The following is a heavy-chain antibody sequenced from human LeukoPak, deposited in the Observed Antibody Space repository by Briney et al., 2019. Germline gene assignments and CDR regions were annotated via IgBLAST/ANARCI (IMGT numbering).Heavy chain of an antibody. CDR1: GYTFTSYG. D-gene: IGHD1-26*01. CDR2: ISAYNGNT. J-gene: IGHJ4*02. CDR3: VWGPASYPFDY. Sequence: ASVNVSCKASGYTFTSYGISWVRQAPGQGLEWMGWISAYNGNTNYAQKLQGRVTMTTDTSTSTAYMELRSLRSDDTAVYCCVWGPASYPFDYWGQGTLVTVSS. V-gene: IGHV1-18*01.